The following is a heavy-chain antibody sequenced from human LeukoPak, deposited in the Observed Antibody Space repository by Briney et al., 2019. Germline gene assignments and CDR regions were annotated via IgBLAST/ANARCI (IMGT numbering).Heavy chain of an antibody. CDR1: GFTFDDYA. V-gene: IGHV3-43*02. CDR3: AREGNYGDYVDYYYYYYGMDV. Sequence: GGSLRLSCAASGFTFDDYAMHWVRHAPGKGLEWVSLISGDGGSTYYADSVKGRFTISRDNSKNSLYLQMNSLRTEDTALYYCAREGNYGDYVDYYYYYYGMDVWGQGTTVTVSS. CDR2: ISGDGGST. J-gene: IGHJ6*02. D-gene: IGHD4-17*01.